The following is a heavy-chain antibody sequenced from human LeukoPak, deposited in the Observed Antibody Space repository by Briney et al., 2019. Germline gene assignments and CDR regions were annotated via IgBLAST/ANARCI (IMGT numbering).Heavy chain of an antibody. CDR2: INPRGGST. D-gene: IGHD3/OR15-3a*01. V-gene: IGHV1-46*01. Sequence: SVKVSCKASEYGFSSSYMYWVRQAPGQGLEWMGMINPRGGSTTYAQKFQGRVTMTTDTSTRTLYMDLISLTSEDTAVYYCAEGGLDWFDPWGQGTLVTVSS. J-gene: IGHJ5*02. CDR1: EYGFSSSY. CDR3: AEGGLDWFDP.